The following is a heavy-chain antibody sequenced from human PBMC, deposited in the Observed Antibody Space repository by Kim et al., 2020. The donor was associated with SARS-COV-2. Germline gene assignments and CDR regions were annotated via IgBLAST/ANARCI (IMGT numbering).Heavy chain of an antibody. Sequence: GGSLRLSCTASGFTFSSYTVHWVRQAPGKGLEWVAVISYDGSSKYYADSVKGRFTISRDNSKNTLYLQVNSLRPEDTAVYYCARDRWVGATGGDYWGQGTLVTVSS. CDR1: GFTFSSYT. V-gene: IGHV3-30-3*01. J-gene: IGHJ4*02. CDR3: ARDRWVGATGGDY. D-gene: IGHD1-26*01. CDR2: ISYDGSSK.